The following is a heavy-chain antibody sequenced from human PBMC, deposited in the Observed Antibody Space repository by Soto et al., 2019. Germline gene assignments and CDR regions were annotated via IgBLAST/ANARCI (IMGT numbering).Heavy chain of an antibody. CDR1: GASISTTSYY. CDR2: IFYSGKT. J-gene: IGHJ5*02. V-gene: IGHV4-39*01. D-gene: IGHD3-22*01. Sequence: QLQLQESGPGLVKPSETLSLTCTVSGASISTTSYYWAWIRQPPGKGLEWIGSIFYSGKTYYNPSLKSRVTISVDTSKNQFSLRLSSVTAADTAVYYCARRPYFFDSGGFYYGWFDPWGQGTLVTVSS. CDR3: ARRPYFFDSGGFYYGWFDP.